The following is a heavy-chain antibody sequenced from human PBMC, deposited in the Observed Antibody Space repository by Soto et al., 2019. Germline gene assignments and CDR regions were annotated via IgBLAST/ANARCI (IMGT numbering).Heavy chain of an antibody. Sequence: SEGLSVACTLPVASLSIDGYVWGWVRQHPGKGLDSIPIVSYTGITYNNPSLKSRVTPSVETFKKQFSLMLKSVTAADTSVYYCARQVLNGPYNYYFDRLDVWGQGTAVTVSS. CDR3: ARQVLNGPYNYYFDRLDV. CDR2: VSYTGIT. CDR1: VASLSIDGYV. V-gene: IGHV4-39*01. D-gene: IGHD3-9*01. J-gene: IGHJ6*01.